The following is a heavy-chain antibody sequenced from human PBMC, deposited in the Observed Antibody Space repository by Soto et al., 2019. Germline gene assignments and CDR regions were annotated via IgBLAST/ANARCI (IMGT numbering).Heavy chain of an antibody. Sequence: SETLSLTCTVSGGSISSSSYYWGWIRQPPGKGLEWIGSIYYSGTTTYNPSLKSRVSISVDTSKNQFSLRLTSVIAADTAVYYCARDMPYAAGSLAGCDYWGQGILVTVSS. J-gene: IGHJ4*02. CDR3: ARDMPYAAGSLAGCDY. CDR1: GGSISSSSYY. D-gene: IGHD1-26*01. V-gene: IGHV4-39*07. CDR2: IYYSGTT.